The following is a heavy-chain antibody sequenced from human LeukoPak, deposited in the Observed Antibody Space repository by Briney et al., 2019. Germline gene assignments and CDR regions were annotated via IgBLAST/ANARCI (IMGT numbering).Heavy chain of an antibody. Sequence: ASVKVSCKASGYTFGSHGISWVRQAPGQGLECMGWISDYNGNTKYVQKFQGRVTMTTDTSTNTAYMELRSLRSDDTAVYFRARLGYGDYYLGYWGQGTLVTVSS. J-gene: IGHJ4*02. V-gene: IGHV1-18*01. CDR2: ISDYNGNT. CDR3: ARLGYGDYYLGY. D-gene: IGHD4-17*01. CDR1: GYTFGSHG.